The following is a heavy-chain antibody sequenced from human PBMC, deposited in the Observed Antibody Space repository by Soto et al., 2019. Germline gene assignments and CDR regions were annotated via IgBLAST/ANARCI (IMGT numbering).Heavy chain of an antibody. CDR1: GFTFSDYY. J-gene: IGHJ5*02. CDR3: ARDLWSSEVSSGYYWGRGFDP. V-gene: IGHV3-11*06. Sequence: GGSLRLSCAASGFTFSDYYMSWIRQAPGKGLEWVSYISSSSSYTNYADSVKGRFTISRDNAKNSLYLQMNSLRAEDTAVYYCARDLWSSEVSSGYYWGRGFDPWGKGTLVTVAS. D-gene: IGHD3-22*01. CDR2: ISSSSSYT.